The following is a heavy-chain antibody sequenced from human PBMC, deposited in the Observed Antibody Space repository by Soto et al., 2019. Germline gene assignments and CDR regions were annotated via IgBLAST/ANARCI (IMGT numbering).Heavy chain of an antibody. J-gene: IGHJ4*02. CDR1: GGSIGSSSDY. V-gene: IGHV4-39*01. CDR2: IYYSGST. CDR3: ARRGSSSWYGY. D-gene: IGHD6-13*01. Sequence: SETQSLTCTVSGGSIGSSSDYWGWIRQPPGKGLEWIGSIYYSGSTYYNPSLKSRATISVDTSKNQFSLRLSSVTAADTAVYYCARRGSSSWYGYWGQGTLVTVSS.